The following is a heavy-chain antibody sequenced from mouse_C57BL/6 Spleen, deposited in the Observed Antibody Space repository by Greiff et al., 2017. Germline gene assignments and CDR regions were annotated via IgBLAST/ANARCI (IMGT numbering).Heavy chain of an antibody. CDR1: GYTFTSYW. Sequence: QVQLKQPGAELVRPGSSVKLSCKASGYTFTSYWMHWVKQRPIQGLEWIGNIDPSDSETHYNQKFKDKATLTVDKSSSTAYMQLSSLTSEDSAVYYCARVYDGYLYAMDYWGQGTSVTVSS. D-gene: IGHD2-3*01. V-gene: IGHV1-52*01. J-gene: IGHJ4*01. CDR2: IDPSDSET. CDR3: ARVYDGYLYAMDY.